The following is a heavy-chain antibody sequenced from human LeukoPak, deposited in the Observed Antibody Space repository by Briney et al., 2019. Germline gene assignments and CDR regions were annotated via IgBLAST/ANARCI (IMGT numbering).Heavy chain of an antibody. CDR1: GGSISSYY. CDR3: ARQKSGYSYGDYYYYGMDV. CDR2: IYYSGST. D-gene: IGHD5-18*01. Sequence: SETLSLTCTVSGGSISSYYWSWIRQPPGKGLEWIGYIYYSGSTNYNPSLKSRVTISVDTSKNQFSLKLSSVAAADTAVYYCARQKSGYSYGDYYYYGMDVWGQGTTVTVSS. V-gene: IGHV4-59*08. J-gene: IGHJ6*02.